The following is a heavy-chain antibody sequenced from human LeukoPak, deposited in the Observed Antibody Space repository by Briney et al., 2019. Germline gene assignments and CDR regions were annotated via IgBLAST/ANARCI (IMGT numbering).Heavy chain of an antibody. CDR3: ARVASGSWNWFDP. V-gene: IGHV3-74*01. Sequence: GGSLRLSCAAAGLTLSTYWMHWVRQAPGKGLVWVLRINRDGSSTNYADSVKGRFTISRDNAKNTLYLQMSSLRAEDTAVYYCARVASGSWNWFDPWGQGTLVTVSS. J-gene: IGHJ5*02. D-gene: IGHD1-26*01. CDR1: GLTLSTYW. CDR2: INRDGSST.